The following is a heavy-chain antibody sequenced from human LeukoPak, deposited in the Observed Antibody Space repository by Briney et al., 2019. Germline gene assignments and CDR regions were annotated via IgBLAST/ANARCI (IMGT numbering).Heavy chain of an antibody. D-gene: IGHD5-18*01. V-gene: IGHV1-2*02. CDR3: ARDQGYSYGYDY. CDR1: GYTFTGYY. Sequence: ASVKVSCKASGYTFTGYYMHWVRQAPGQGLEWMGWINPNSGGTNYAQKFQGRVTMTRDTSISTAYMELGRLRSDDTAVYYCARDQGYSYGYDYWGQGTLVTVSS. CDR2: INPNSGGT. J-gene: IGHJ4*02.